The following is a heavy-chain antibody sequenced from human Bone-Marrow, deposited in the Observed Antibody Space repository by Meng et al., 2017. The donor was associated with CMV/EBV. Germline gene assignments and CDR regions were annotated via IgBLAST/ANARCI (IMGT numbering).Heavy chain of an antibody. J-gene: IGHJ4*02. V-gene: IGHV3-72*01. CDR3: AREPGYCSRTNCRHFDY. D-gene: IGHD2-2*03. CDR2: TRNKANSYTT. CDR1: TFRDHY. Sequence: TFRDHYRDWVRQAPGKGLEWVGRTRNKANSYTTEYAASVKGSFTISRDDSKNSLYLQMNSLKTEDTAVYYCAREPGYCSRTNCRHFDYWGQGTLVTVSS.